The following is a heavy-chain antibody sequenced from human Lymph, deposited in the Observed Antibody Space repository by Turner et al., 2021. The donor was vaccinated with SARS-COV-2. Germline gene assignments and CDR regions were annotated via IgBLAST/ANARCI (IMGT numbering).Heavy chain of an antibody. V-gene: IGHV3-7*01. D-gene: IGHD1-26*01. CDR1: GFTFSYYW. Sequence: EVQLVEAGGGLVQPGGSLRPSCAASGFTFSYYWMSWVRQAPGKGLELVANIKQDGSEKYYVDSVKSRFTISRDNAKNSLFLQMNSLRAEDTAVYYCARMGSSSWYFDYWGQGTLVTVSS. CDR2: IKQDGSEK. CDR3: ARMGSSSWYFDY. J-gene: IGHJ4*02.